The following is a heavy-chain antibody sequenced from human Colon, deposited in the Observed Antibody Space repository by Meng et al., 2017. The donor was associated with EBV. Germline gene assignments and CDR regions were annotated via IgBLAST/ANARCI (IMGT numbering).Heavy chain of an antibody. CDR2: IYYSGST. V-gene: IGHV4-31*03. Sequence: GRLKELGPGLLKPSQTLSLTCTVSGGAISSGGYYWSWIRQHPGKGLEWIGYIYYSGSTYYNTSLKSRVTISIATSKNQFSLTLSSVTAADTAVYYCARGPSRWLQFSFDYWGQGTLVTVSS. CDR1: GGAISSGGYY. D-gene: IGHD5-24*01. J-gene: IGHJ4*02. CDR3: ARGPSRWLQFSFDY.